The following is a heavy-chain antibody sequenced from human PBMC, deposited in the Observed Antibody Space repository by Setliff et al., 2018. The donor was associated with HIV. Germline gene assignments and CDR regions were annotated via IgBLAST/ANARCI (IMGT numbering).Heavy chain of an antibody. CDR3: AREPTGDFWSGYSSRGLDY. Sequence: ASVKVSCKASGFIFTDYQIHWVRQAPGQGLEWLGRFNPNSGVTNSPQKFQGRVTMTRDTSINTAYMELSRLTSDGTAFYYCAREPTGDFWSGYSSRGLDYWGQGTLVTVSS. CDR2: FNPNSGVT. CDR1: GFIFTDYQ. D-gene: IGHD3-3*01. V-gene: IGHV1-2*06. J-gene: IGHJ4*02.